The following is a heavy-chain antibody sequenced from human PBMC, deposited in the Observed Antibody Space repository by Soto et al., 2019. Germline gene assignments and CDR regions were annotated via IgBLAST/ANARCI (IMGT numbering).Heavy chain of an antibody. J-gene: IGHJ6*03. CDR3: ARELIPPSGYYYMDV. D-gene: IGHD3-16*01. CDR2: INAGNGNT. Sequence: ASVKVSCKASGYTFTSYAMHWVRQAPGRRLEWMGWINAGNGNTKYSQKFQGRVTITRDTSASTAYMELSSLRSEDTAVYYCARELIPPSGYYYMDVWGKGTTVTVSS. CDR1: GYTFTSYA. V-gene: IGHV1-3*01.